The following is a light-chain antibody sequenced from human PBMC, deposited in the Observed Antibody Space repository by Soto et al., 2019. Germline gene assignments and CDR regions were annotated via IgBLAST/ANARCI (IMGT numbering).Light chain of an antibody. CDR1: QSVASSY. J-gene: IGKJ2*01. CDR3: QQYGDSPPNT. V-gene: IGKV3-20*01. CDR2: GAS. Sequence: EIVLTQSPGTLSLSPGERATLSCRASQSVASSYLAWYQLKPGQAPRILIYGASNRATGIPDRFSGSGSGTDFTLTISRPEPEDFAVYFCQQYGDSPPNTFGQGTKVEI.